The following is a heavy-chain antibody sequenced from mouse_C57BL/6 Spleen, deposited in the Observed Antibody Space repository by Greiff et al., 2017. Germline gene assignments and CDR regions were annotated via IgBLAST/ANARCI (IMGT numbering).Heavy chain of an antibody. V-gene: IGHV1-82*01. CDR3: ARDYGSKGWFAY. CDR1: GYAFSSSW. CDR2: IYPGDGDT. D-gene: IGHD1-1*01. J-gene: IGHJ3*01. Sequence: QVQLQQSGPELVKPGASVKISCKASGYAFSSSWMNWVKQRPGKGLEWIGRIYPGDGDTNYNGKFKGKATLTADKSSSTAYMQLSSLTSEDSAVCFCARDYGSKGWFAYWGQGTLVTVSA.